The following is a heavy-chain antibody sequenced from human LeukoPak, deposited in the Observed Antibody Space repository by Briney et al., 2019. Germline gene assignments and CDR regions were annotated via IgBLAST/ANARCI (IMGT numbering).Heavy chain of an antibody. CDR1: GGSISSYY. CDR2: IYYSWST. CDR3: ARQRDHSSAWYFDY. J-gene: IGHJ4*02. Sequence: SETLSLTCTVSGGSISSYYWSWIRQPPGKGLEWIGYIYYSWSTYYNPSLKSRVTLSVDTSKNQFSLKLTSVTAADAAVYYCARQRDHSSAWYFDYWGQGTLVTVSS. V-gene: IGHV4-59*04. D-gene: IGHD6-19*01.